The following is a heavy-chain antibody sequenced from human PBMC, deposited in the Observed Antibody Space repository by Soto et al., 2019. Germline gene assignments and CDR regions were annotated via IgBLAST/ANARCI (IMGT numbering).Heavy chain of an antibody. V-gene: IGHV3-73*01. CDR2: IRSKANSYAT. CDR3: TRHIDIVVVPAAIPNWFDP. D-gene: IGHD2-2*01. CDR1: GFTFSGSA. Sequence: QPGGSLRLSCAASGFTFSGSAMHWVRQASGKGLEWVGRIRSKANSYATAYAASVKGRFTISRDDSKNTAYLQMNSLKTEDTAVYYCTRHIDIVVVPAAIPNWFDPWGQGTLVTVSS. J-gene: IGHJ5*02.